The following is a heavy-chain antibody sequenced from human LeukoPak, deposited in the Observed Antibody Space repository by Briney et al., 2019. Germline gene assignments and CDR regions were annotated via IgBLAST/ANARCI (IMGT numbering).Heavy chain of an antibody. CDR1: GGSISSGGYS. D-gene: IGHD3-10*01. Sequence: SQTLSLTCAVSGGSISSGGYSWSWIRQPPVKGLEWIGYIYHSGSTSYNPSLKSRVTISIDTSKNQFSLKLSSVTAADTAVYFCARGVYYYGSGSYPKVLWWFDPWGQGTLVTVSS. J-gene: IGHJ5*02. CDR3: ARGVYYYGSGSYPKVLWWFDP. CDR2: IYHSGST. V-gene: IGHV4-30-2*01.